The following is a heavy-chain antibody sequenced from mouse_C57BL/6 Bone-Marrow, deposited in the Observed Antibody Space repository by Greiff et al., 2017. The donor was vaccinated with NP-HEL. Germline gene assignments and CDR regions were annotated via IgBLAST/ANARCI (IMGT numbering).Heavy chain of an antibody. CDR3: ARPGYSSSFAY. Sequence: VKLMESGAELARPGASVKLSCKASGYTFTSYGISWVKQRTGQGLEWIGEIYPRSGNTYYNEKFKGKATLTADKSSSTAYMELRSLTSEDSAVYFCARPGYSSSFAYWGQGTLVTVSA. D-gene: IGHD2-3*01. V-gene: IGHV1-81*01. CDR2: IYPRSGNT. J-gene: IGHJ3*01. CDR1: GYTFTSYG.